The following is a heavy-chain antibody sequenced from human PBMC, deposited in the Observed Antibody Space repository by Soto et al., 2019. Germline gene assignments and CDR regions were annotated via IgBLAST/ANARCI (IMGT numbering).Heavy chain of an antibody. V-gene: IGHV3-33*01. CDR3: AREGRMTMVRGLNPLDY. Sequence: QVQVVESGGGVVQPGTSLRLSCAVSGFPFSSFGIHWVRQAPGKGLEWVAVVWYDGSKKYYADSVKGRFTITRDNSRDTVYLQMSSLSAEDTAVYYCAREGRMTMVRGLNPLDYWGQGTPVTVSS. CDR2: VWYDGSKK. J-gene: IGHJ4*02. CDR1: GFPFSSFG. D-gene: IGHD3-10*01.